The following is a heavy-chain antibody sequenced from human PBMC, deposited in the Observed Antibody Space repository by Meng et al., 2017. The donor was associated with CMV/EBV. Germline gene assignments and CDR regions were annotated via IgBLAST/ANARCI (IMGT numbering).Heavy chain of an antibody. CDR3: ARGPRLRRLFPPPRPYYYYGMDV. J-gene: IGHJ6*02. Sequence: ASVKVSCKASGYTFTSYDINWVRQATGQGLEWMGWMNPNSGNTGYAQKFQGRVTMTRNTSISTAYMELSSLRSEDTAVYYCARGPRLRRLFPPPRPYYYYGMDVWGQGTTVTVSS. CDR1: GYTFTSYD. V-gene: IGHV1-8*01. D-gene: IGHD3-22*01. CDR2: MNPNSGNT.